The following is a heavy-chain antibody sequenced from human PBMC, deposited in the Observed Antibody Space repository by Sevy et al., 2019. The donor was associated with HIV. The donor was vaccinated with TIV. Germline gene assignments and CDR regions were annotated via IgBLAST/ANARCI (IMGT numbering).Heavy chain of an antibody. CDR1: GFTFRSYW. D-gene: IGHD4-17*01. V-gene: IGHV3-7*01. J-gene: IGHJ4*02. Sequence: GGSLRLSCVASGFTFRSYWMSWVRQAPGKGLEWVANIKLDGSEKYYVDSVKGRFTISRDNAKNSLYLQMNSLRVEDTAVYYCARDLPPSATTVAHFDCWGQGTQVTVSS. CDR2: IKLDGSEK. CDR3: ARDLPPSATTVAHFDC.